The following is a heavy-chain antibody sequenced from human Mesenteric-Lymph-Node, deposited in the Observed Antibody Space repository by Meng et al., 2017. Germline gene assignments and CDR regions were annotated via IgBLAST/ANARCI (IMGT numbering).Heavy chain of an antibody. CDR1: GFTFSSYS. CDR2: ITSSGSTI. J-gene: IGHJ4*02. Sequence: GGSLRLSCAASGFTFSSYSMNWVRQAPGKELEWVSYITSSGSTIYYADSVKGRFTISRDNAKNSLYLQMNSLRAEDTAVYYCSVDFLAVCDYWGQGTLVTVSS. CDR3: SVDFLAVCDY. V-gene: IGHV3-48*04. D-gene: IGHD6-19*01.